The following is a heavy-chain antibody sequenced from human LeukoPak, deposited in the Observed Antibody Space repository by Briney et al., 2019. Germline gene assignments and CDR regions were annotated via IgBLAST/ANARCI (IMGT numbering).Heavy chain of an antibody. CDR2: INADNGNT. V-gene: IGHV1-18*01. CDR1: GYTFTSSG. Sequence: ASVKVSCKASGYTFTSSGISWVRQAPVQGLEWMGWINADNGNTKYAEKVQGRVTMTTDTSTSTAYMELRSLRSDDTAVYYCARSYDLWSGYYTRPFDYWGQGTLVTVSS. J-gene: IGHJ4*02. D-gene: IGHD3-3*01. CDR3: ARSYDLWSGYYTRPFDY.